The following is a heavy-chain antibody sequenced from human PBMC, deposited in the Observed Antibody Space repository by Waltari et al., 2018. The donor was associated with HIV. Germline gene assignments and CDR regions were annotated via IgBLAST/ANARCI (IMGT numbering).Heavy chain of an antibody. D-gene: IGHD1-7*01. CDR3: ARDRARTTDYYYYGMDV. CDR2: INPNSGGT. CDR1: GYTFPGYH. Sequence: QVQLVQSGAEVKKPGASVKVSCKAPGYTFPGYHMKWVRQAPGQGLEWMGWINPNSGGTNYAQKFQGRVTMTRDTSISTAYMELSRLRSDDTAVYYCARDRARTTDYYYYGMDVWGQGTTVTVSS. J-gene: IGHJ6*02. V-gene: IGHV1-2*02.